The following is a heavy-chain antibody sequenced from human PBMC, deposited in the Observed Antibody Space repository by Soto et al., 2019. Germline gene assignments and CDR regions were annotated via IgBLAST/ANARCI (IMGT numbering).Heavy chain of an antibody. CDR2: ISGSGGST. D-gene: IGHD2-2*01. CDR1: GFTFSSYA. CDR3: AKTELYCSSTSCPFGY. J-gene: IGHJ4*02. Sequence: GSLRLSCAASGFTFSSYAMSWVRQAPGKGLEWVSAISGSGGSTYYADSVKGRFTISRDNSKNTLYLQMNSLRAEDTAVYYCAKTELYCSSTSCPFGYWGQGTLVTVSS. V-gene: IGHV3-23*01.